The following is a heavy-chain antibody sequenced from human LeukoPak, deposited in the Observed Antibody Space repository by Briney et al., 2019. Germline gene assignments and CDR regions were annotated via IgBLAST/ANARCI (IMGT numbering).Heavy chain of an antibody. D-gene: IGHD6-13*01. Sequence: GGSLRLSCAGSEFTFSSYSMNWVRQTPGKGLEWVSSISSGSTYIYYAESLQGRFSISRDNARNSLYLQMNSLRAEDTAVYYCAKGAAAAGFWGHFDYWGQGTLVTVSS. CDR1: EFTFSSYS. CDR2: ISSGSTYI. CDR3: AKGAAAAGFWGHFDY. V-gene: IGHV3-21*04. J-gene: IGHJ4*02.